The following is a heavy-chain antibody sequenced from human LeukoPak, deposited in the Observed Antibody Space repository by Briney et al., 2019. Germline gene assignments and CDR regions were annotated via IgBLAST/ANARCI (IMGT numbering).Heavy chain of an antibody. CDR3: ARAALSPIYFDWLTVVHDWFDR. CDR1: RYTFTSYG. Sequence: GSVNDSSMPSRYTFTSYGSSWVRHAPEQGVEWMGWVSAYNGNTNYAQKLQGRGTMTTDTSTSTAYMEMRSMRSDDTAVYYCARAALSPIYFDWLTVVHDWFDRWGQGTLVTVSS. J-gene: IGHJ5*02. V-gene: IGHV1-18*01. D-gene: IGHD3-9*01. CDR2: VSAYNGNT.